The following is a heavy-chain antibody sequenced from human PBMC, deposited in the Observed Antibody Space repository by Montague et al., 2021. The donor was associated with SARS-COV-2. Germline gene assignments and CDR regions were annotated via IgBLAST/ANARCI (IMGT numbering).Heavy chain of an antibody. D-gene: IGHD3-22*01. CDR1: SGSISSGSYY. CDR3: ARASAGYDSSGYYADRSAFDI. J-gene: IGHJ3*02. CDR2: IYTSGST. Sequence: TLSLTCTVSSGSISSGSYYWSWIRQPAGKGLEWIGRIYTSGSTNYNPSLKSRVTISVDTSKNQFSLKLSSVTAADTAVYYCARASAGYDSSGYYADRSAFDIWGQGTMVTVSS. V-gene: IGHV4-61*02.